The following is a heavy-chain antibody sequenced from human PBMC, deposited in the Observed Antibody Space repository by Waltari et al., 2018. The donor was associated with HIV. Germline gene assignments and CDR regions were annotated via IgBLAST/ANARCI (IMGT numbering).Heavy chain of an antibody. CDR2: INSGGST. CDR3: ARGSEYSGYADAFDI. CDR1: EFPVSSDY. Sequence: EVQLVETGGGLIQPGGSLRLSCAASEFPVSSDYMSWVRQAPGKGEEWGSGINSGGSTYYADSVKGRFTISRDNSKNTLYLQMNSLRAEDTAIYYCARGSEYSGYADAFDIWGQGTMVTVSS. J-gene: IGHJ3*02. V-gene: IGHV3-53*02. D-gene: IGHD5-12*01.